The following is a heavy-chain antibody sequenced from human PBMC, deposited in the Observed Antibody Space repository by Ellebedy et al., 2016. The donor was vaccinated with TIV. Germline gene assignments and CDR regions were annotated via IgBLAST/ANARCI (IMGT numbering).Heavy chain of an antibody. J-gene: IGHJ4*02. V-gene: IGHV4-31*03. CDR2: IYSSGST. Sequence: LRLSCTVSGGSISSGAYYWSWIRQHPGKGLEWIGYIYSSGSTYYNPSLKSRASISIDTSKIQFSLKLTSVTAADTAVYYCATSSWNDLLDYWGQGTLVTVSS. CDR3: ATSSWNDLLDY. D-gene: IGHD1-1*01. CDR1: GGSISSGAYY.